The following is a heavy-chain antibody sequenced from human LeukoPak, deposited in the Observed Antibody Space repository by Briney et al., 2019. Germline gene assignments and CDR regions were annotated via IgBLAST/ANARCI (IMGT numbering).Heavy chain of an antibody. CDR3: ARHLKARFPIVVVITKQKDAFDI. V-gene: IGHV4-39*01. CDR2: IYYSGST. CDR1: GGSISSSSYY. J-gene: IGHJ3*02. D-gene: IGHD3-22*01. Sequence: PSETLSLTCTVSGGSISSSSYYWGWIRQPPGKGLEWIGSIYYSGSTYYNPSLKSRVTISVDTSKNQFSLKLSSVTAADTAVYYCARHLKARFPIVVVITKQKDAFDIWGQGTMVTVSS.